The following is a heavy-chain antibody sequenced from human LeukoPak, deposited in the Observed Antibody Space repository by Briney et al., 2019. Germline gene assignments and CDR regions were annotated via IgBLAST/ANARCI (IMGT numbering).Heavy chain of an antibody. CDR3: AKDLDSSGYYRLYYYYMDV. CDR2: ISGSGGST. Sequence: GGSLRLSCAASGFTFSNAWMSWVRQAPGKGLEWVSAISGSGGSTYYADSVKGRFTISRDNSKNTLYLQMNSLRAEDTAVYYCAKDLDSSGYYRLYYYYMDVWGKGTTVTVSS. D-gene: IGHD3-22*01. V-gene: IGHV3-23*01. CDR1: GFTFSNAW. J-gene: IGHJ6*03.